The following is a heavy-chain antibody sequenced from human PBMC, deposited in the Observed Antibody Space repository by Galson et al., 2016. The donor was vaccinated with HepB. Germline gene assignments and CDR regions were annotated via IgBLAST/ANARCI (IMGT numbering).Heavy chain of an antibody. CDR2: LSGSGSSE. J-gene: IGHJ4*02. D-gene: IGHD3/OR15-3a*01. V-gene: IGHV3-11*01. Sequence: SLRLSCAASGFTFSSYWMHWIRQAPGKGLEWVSHLSGSGSSEYYADSVKGRFTISRDNANDSVYLQLNSLRADDTAVYYCARVDPHPDYWGQGTLVTVSS. CDR3: ARVDPHPDY. CDR1: GFTFSSYW.